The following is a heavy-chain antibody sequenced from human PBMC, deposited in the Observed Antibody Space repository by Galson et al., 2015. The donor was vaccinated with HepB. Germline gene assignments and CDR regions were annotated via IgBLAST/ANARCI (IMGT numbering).Heavy chain of an antibody. CDR3: ARDQESSGWYFFGY. CDR1: GFTFSSYW. CDR2: IKQDGSEK. V-gene: IGHV3-7*01. D-gene: IGHD6-19*01. Sequence: SLRLSCAASGFTFSSYWMSWVRQAPGKGLEWVANIKQDGSEKYYVDSVKGRFTISRDNAKNSLYLQMNSLRAEDTAVYYCARDQESSGWYFFGYWGQGTLVTVSS. J-gene: IGHJ4*02.